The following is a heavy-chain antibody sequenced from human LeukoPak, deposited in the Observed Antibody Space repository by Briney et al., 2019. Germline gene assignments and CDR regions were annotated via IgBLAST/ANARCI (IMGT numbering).Heavy chain of an antibody. D-gene: IGHD6-13*01. Sequence: PGGSLRLSCAASGFTFSSYWMHWVRQAPGKGLVWVSRINSDGSRTNYADSVKGRFTISRDNAKNSLYLQMNSLRAEDTAVYYCARDPLAAAGDYYYGMDVWGQGTTVTVSS. V-gene: IGHV3-74*01. J-gene: IGHJ6*02. CDR1: GFTFSSYW. CDR2: INSDGSRT. CDR3: ARDPLAAAGDYYYGMDV.